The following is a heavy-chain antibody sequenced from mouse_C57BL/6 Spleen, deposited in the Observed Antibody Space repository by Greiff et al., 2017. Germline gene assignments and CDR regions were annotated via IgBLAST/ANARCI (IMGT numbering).Heavy chain of an antibody. V-gene: IGHV1-26*01. Sequence: EVQLQQSGPELVKPGASVKISCKASGYTFTDYYMNWVKQSHGKSLEWIGDINPNNGGTSYNQKFKGKATLTVDTSSSTAYMELRSLTSEDSAVYYCAREENNYGSSHWYFDVWGTGTTVTVSS. CDR3: AREENNYGSSHWYFDV. CDR2: INPNNGGT. J-gene: IGHJ1*03. D-gene: IGHD1-1*01. CDR1: GYTFTDYY.